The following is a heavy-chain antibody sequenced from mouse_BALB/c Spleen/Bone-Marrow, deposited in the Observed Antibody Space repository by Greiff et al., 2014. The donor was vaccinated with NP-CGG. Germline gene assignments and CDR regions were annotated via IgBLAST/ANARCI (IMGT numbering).Heavy chain of an antibody. D-gene: IGHD2-4*01. CDR3: ARSFDYKESFDY. J-gene: IGHJ2*01. V-gene: IGHV1-20*02. CDR1: GYSFTGYF. CDR2: INPYNADT. Sequence: EVQLQQSGPELVKPGASVKISCKASGYSFTGYFINWVMQSRGKSLEWIGRINPYNADTFYNQMFKGKATLTVDKSSYTAHMEPGSLPSEDSAFFFCARSFDYKESFDYGGQAPPPTLPP.